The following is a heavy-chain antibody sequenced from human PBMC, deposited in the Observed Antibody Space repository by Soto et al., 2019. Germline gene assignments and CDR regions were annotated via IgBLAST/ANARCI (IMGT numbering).Heavy chain of an antibody. CDR1: GGSISSNY. J-gene: IGHJ4*02. V-gene: IGHV4-59*01. Sequence: ASETLSLTCTVSGGSISSNYWTWIRQPPGKGLEWIGFVYNSGSTNYNPSLKSRVTISEDTSKSQFSLKVNSMTAADTAVYYCARYRREAVAGYTLDNWGQGILVTVSS. CDR3: ARYRREAVAGYTLDN. D-gene: IGHD6-13*01. CDR2: VYNSGST.